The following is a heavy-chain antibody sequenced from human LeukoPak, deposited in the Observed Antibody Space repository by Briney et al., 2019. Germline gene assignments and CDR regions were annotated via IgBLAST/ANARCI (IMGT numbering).Heavy chain of an antibody. CDR3: ARGYSGYFYY. CDR2: INSDGSAT. CDR1: GFSFSTYW. Sequence: PGGSLRLSCAASGFSFSTYWMHWVRQAPGKGLVWVSAINSDGSATGYADSVKGRFTISRDNAKNTLYLQMNSLRAEDTAVYYCARGYSGYFYYWGQGTLVTVSS. J-gene: IGHJ4*02. D-gene: IGHD5-12*01. V-gene: IGHV3-74*01.